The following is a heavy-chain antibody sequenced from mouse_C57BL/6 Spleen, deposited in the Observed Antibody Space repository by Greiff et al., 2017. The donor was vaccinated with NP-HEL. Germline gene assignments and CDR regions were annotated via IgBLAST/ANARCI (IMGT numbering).Heavy chain of an antibody. CDR2: IDPENGDT. D-gene: IGHD2-2*01. Sequence: VQLQQSGAELVRPGASVKLSCTASGFNIKDDYMHWVKQRPEQGLEWIGWIDPENGDTEYASKFQGKATITADTSSNTAYLQLSSLTSEDTAVYYCTKGGGYDGGFAYWGQGTLVTVSA. J-gene: IGHJ3*01. CDR3: TKGGGYDGGFAY. CDR1: GFNIKDDY. V-gene: IGHV14-4*01.